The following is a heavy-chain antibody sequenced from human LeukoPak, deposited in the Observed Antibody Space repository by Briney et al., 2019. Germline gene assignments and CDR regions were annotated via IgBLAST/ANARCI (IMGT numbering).Heavy chain of an antibody. V-gene: IGHV3-23*01. D-gene: IGHD1-26*01. CDR2: ISGSGGST. J-gene: IGHJ4*02. Sequence: PGGSLRLSCAASGFTFSSYGMSWVRQAPGKGLEWVSAISGSGGSTYYADSVKGRFTISRDNSKNTLYLQMNTLRAEDTAVYYCALVGATSHLSIEPWNDFDYWGQGTLVTVSS. CDR3: ALVGATSHLSIEPWNDFDY. CDR1: GFTFSSYG.